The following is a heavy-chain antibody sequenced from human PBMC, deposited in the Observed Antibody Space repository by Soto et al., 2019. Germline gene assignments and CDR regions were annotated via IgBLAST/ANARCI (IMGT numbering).Heavy chain of an antibody. V-gene: IGHV4-59*01. CDR1: GDSIKSYY. CDR2: FYNTGST. Sequence: SETLSLTCTVSGDSIKSYYWSWIRQPPGKGLEWIGYFYNTGSTNYNPSLKSRVTISADTSKNQFSLKLSSVTAADTAVYYCARDRFYYDSSGYPKGVYFDYWGQGTLVTVSS. CDR3: ARDRFYYDSSGYPKGVYFDY. J-gene: IGHJ4*02. D-gene: IGHD3-22*01.